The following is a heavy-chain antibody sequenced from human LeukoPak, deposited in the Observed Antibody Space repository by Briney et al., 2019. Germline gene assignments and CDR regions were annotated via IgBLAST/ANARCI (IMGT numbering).Heavy chain of an antibody. D-gene: IGHD3-22*01. Sequence: GASVKVSCKASGYTFTGYYMHWVRQAPGQGLEWMGRINPNSGGTNYAQKFQGRVTMTRDTSISTAYMELSRLRSDDTAVYYCARYGPYYYDSSGPKTSYYYYGMDVWGQGTTVTVSS. CDR1: GYTFTGYY. V-gene: IGHV1-2*06. CDR3: ARYGPYYYDSSGPKTSYYYYGMDV. CDR2: INPNSGGT. J-gene: IGHJ6*02.